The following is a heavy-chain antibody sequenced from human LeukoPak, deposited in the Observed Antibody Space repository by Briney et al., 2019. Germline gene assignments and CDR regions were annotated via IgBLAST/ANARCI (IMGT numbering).Heavy chain of an antibody. D-gene: IGHD4-17*01. CDR1: GYTFTGYY. CDR2: INPSGGST. CDR3: ARDEATYYGDYTFDP. Sequence: ASVKVSCKASGYTFTGYYIHWVRQAPGQGLEWMGIINPSGGSTSYAQKFQGRVTMTRDTFTSTVYMELSSLRSEDTAVYYCARDEATYYGDYTFDPWGQGTLVTVSS. V-gene: IGHV1-46*01. J-gene: IGHJ5*02.